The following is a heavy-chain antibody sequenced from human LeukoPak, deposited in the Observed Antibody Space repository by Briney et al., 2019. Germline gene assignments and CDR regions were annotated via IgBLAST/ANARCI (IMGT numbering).Heavy chain of an antibody. CDR3: ARDRRYYDDFYGMDV. V-gene: IGHV4-59*01. D-gene: IGHD3-22*01. CDR1: GGSISSYY. CDR2: IYYSGST. Sequence: SETLSLTCTVSGGSISSYYWSWIRQPPGKGLEWIGYIYYSGSTNYNPSLKSRVTISVDTSKNQFSLKLSSVTAADTAVYCCARDRRYYDDFYGMDVWGQGTTVTVSS. J-gene: IGHJ6*02.